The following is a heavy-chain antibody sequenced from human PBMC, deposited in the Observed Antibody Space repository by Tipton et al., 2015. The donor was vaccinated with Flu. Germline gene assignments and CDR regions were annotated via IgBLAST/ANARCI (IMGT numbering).Heavy chain of an antibody. D-gene: IGHD3-16*01. CDR3: AQVAPQDNYDYDRY. J-gene: IGHJ4*02. V-gene: IGHV4-38-2*01. Sequence: TLSLTCVVSGDSIGSDYYWGWIRQSPGKGLEWIGNIYHSGNTYYNPSLKSRVTISVDTSKNQFSLKLSSVTAADTAVYYCAQVAPQDNYDYDRYWGQGTLVTVSS. CDR2: IYHSGNT. CDR1: GDSIGSDYY.